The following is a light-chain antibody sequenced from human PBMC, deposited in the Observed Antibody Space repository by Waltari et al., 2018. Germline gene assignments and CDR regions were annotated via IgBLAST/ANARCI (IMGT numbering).Light chain of an antibody. CDR3: GAWDDSPNVVV. Sequence: SVPTQPPSASGTPGQRVTLSCSGINSNIGTTGFNSYQQVPGTAPKLLIYNNNDRASGVPDRFAASKSGTSASRAISGLQSEDEANYYCGAWDDSPNVVVFGGGTKLTVL. J-gene: IGLJ2*01. CDR1: NSNIGTTG. V-gene: IGLV1-44*01. CDR2: NNN.